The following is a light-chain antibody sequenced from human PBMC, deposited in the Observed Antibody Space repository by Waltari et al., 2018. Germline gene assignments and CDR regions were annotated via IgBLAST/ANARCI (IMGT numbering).Light chain of an antibody. Sequence: QSVLTQPPSASEAARTSVTISCSGSSSNIGRNSVSWYQQLPETAPKVLIYYNVRRDSGVSDRFSGSKSGTSASLTISGLQTEGEADYYCGAWDDILSWPVFGSGTRLTVL. CDR3: GAWDDILSWPV. CDR2: YNV. V-gene: IGLV1-36*01. J-gene: IGLJ1*01. CDR1: SSNIGRNS.